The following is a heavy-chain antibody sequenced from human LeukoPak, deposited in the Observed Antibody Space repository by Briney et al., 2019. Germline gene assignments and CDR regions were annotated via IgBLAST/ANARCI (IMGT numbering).Heavy chain of an antibody. CDR2: ISSSSSTI. Sequence: PGGSLRLSCAASGFTFSSYSMNWVCQAPGKGLEWVSYISSSSSTIYYADSVKGRFTISRDNAKNSLYLQMISLRAEDTAVYYCARDWWDQGYWGQGTLVTVSS. D-gene: IGHD1-26*01. CDR3: ARDWWDQGY. J-gene: IGHJ4*02. CDR1: GFTFSSYS. V-gene: IGHV3-48*01.